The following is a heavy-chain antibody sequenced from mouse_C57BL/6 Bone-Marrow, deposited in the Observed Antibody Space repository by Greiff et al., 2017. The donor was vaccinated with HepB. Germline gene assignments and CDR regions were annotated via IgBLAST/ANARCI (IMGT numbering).Heavy chain of an antibody. D-gene: IGHD3-2*02. Sequence: EVKLMESGGGLVKPGGSLKLSCAASGFTFSDYGMHWVRQAPEKGLEWVAYISSGSSTIYYADTVKGRFTISRDNAKNTQFLQMTSLRSEDTAMYYCALLRLRDYYAMDYWGQGTSVTVSS. CDR2: ISSGSSTI. CDR3: ALLRLRDYYAMDY. J-gene: IGHJ4*01. V-gene: IGHV5-17*01. CDR1: GFTFSDYG.